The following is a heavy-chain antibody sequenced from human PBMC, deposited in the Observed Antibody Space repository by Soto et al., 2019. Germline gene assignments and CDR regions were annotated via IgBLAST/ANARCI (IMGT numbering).Heavy chain of an antibody. CDR1: GGSVNGYY. V-gene: IGHV4-34*01. CDR2: INHTGGT. CDR3: ATRITVFGLMIPPFDP. J-gene: IGHJ5*02. Sequence: SETLSLTCAVYGGSVNGYYWNWIRQPPGKGLEWIGEINHTGGTQYNPYLNSRVTMSVDTTKNQFSLRLSSVTAADTAIYYCATRITVFGLMIPPFDPWGQGTQVTVSS. D-gene: IGHD3-3*01.